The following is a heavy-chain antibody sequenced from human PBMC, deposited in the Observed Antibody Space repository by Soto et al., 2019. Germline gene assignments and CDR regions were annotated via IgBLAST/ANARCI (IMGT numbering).Heavy chain of an antibody. CDR2: IYYSGST. J-gene: IGHJ6*02. D-gene: IGHD3-10*01. CDR3: ARDESYYYGSGRYYNKHYYYYGMGV. V-gene: IGHV4-59*01. CDR1: GVCISTNY. Sequence: EPLSLTCTAAGVCISTNYWTWIRQPPGKGLEWIGYIYYSGSTNYNPSLKSRVTISVDTSKNQFSLNLSSVTAADTDVYFCARDESYYYGSGRYYNKHYYYYGMGVWGQGTTVTVSS.